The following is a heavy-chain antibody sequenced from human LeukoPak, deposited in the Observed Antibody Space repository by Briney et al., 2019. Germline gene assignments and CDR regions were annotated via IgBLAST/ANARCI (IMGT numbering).Heavy chain of an antibody. CDR3: ARERDMQGGFDY. CDR2: ISISSEYI. CDR1: GFTFISYW. Sequence: GGSLRLSCAASGFTFISYWMHWVRQAPGKGLEWVSSISISSEYIYYADSVRGRFTVSRDNAKNLLYLQMNSLRADDTALYYCARERDMQGGFDYWGQGTLVTVSS. J-gene: IGHJ4*02. V-gene: IGHV3-21*01. D-gene: IGHD3-16*01.